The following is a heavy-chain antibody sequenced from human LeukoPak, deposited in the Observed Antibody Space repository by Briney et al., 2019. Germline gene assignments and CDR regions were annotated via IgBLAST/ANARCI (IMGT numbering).Heavy chain of an antibody. CDR2: IYYSGST. CDR1: GXSISSYY. D-gene: IGHD3-22*01. J-gene: IGHJ5*02. CDR3: ARDWYYYDSNDYYSENWFDP. Sequence: SETLSLTCTVSGXSISSYYGSWIRQPPGKGLEWLGYIYYSGSTNYNPSLKSRVTISVDTSKNQFSLKLSSVTAADTAVYYCARDWYYYDSNDYYSENWFDPWGQGTLVTVSS. V-gene: IGHV4-59*01.